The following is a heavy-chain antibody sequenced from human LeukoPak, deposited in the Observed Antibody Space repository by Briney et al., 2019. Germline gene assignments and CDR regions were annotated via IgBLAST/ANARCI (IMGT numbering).Heavy chain of an antibody. CDR1: GGSISSISYY. CDR3: ARRLTTGYCSGGSCPYYFDH. D-gene: IGHD2-15*01. Sequence: SETLSLTCTVSGGSISSISYYWGWIRHPPGKGLEWMGSISYSGNTYYNSSLKSRVTFSVDTSKNQFSLRLSSVTATDTAVYYCARRLTTGYCSGGSCPYYFDHWGQGTLVTVSS. V-gene: IGHV4-39*01. J-gene: IGHJ4*02. CDR2: ISYSGNT.